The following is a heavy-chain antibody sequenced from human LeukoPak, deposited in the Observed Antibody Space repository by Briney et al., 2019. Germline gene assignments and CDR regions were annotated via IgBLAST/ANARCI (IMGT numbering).Heavy chain of an antibody. V-gene: IGHV3-21*01. CDR3: ANSRYDSSGYYGIIGY. D-gene: IGHD3-22*01. CDR2: ISRSNIYK. Sequence: GGSLRLSCAASGFTFSSYTMNWVRLAPGKGLEWVSSISRSNIYKYYADSVKGRFTISRDNAKNSLYLQMNSLRAEDTAVYYCANSRYDSSGYYGIIGYWGQGTLVTVSS. CDR1: GFTFSSYT. J-gene: IGHJ4*02.